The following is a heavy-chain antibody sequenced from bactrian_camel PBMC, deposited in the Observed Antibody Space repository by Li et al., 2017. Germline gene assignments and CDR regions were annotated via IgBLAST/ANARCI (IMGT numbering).Heavy chain of an antibody. CDR2: VHSANHST. D-gene: IGHD4*01. V-gene: IGHV3-3*01. CDR3: AADVDPISSFSDYDARLEGY. Sequence: HVQLVESGGGSVQAGGSLRLSCVASPAAYSSFCMGWFREAPGEEREGVAGVHSANHSTFYAPSVKGRFTIAQDNAKNMVFLQMNDLKPEDTATYYCAADVDPISSFSDYDARLEGYWGQGTQVTVSS. CDR1: PAAYSSFC. J-gene: IGHJ4*01.